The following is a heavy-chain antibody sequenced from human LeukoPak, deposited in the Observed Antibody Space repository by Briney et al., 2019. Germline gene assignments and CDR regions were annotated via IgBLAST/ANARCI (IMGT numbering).Heavy chain of an antibody. CDR2: IYYSGST. J-gene: IGHJ3*02. D-gene: IGHD2-8*01. CDR3: ARFNKWWGAFDI. V-gene: IGHV4-61*01. CDR1: GGSISSGSYY. Sequence: KPSEALSLTCTVSGGSISSGSYYWSWIRQPAGKGLEWIGYIYYSGSTNYNPSLKSRVTISVDTSKNQFSLKLSSVTAADTAVYYCARFNKWWGAFDIWGQGTMVTVSS.